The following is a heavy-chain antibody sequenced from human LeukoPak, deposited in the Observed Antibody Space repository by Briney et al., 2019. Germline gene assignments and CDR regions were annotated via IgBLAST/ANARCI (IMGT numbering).Heavy chain of an antibody. CDR1: GFMISNYW. V-gene: IGHV3-48*04. CDR3: ARDFLRGAAAGNLDY. J-gene: IGHJ4*02. Sequence: GGSLRLSCAASGFMISNYWMTWVRQAPGKGLEWVSYISSSGSTIYYADSVKGRFTISRDNAKNSLYLQMNSLRAEDTAVYYCARDFLRGAAAGNLDYWGQGTLVTVSS. D-gene: IGHD6-13*01. CDR2: ISSSGSTI.